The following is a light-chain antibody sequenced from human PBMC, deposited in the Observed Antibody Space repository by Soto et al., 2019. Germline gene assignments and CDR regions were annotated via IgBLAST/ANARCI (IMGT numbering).Light chain of an antibody. Sequence: ELTQPPSVSVSPGQTASITCSGDKLGDKYTCWYQQKPGQSPVLVIYQHSHRPSGIPERFSGSNSGNTATLTISGTQAMDEADYYCQAWDSSTDVVFGGGTKLTVL. CDR3: QAWDSSTDVV. CDR2: QHS. V-gene: IGLV3-1*01. J-gene: IGLJ2*01. CDR1: KLGDKY.